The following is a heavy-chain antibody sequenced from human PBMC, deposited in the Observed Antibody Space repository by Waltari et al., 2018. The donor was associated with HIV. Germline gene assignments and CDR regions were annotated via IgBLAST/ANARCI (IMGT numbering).Heavy chain of an antibody. V-gene: IGHV4-38-2*02. J-gene: IGHJ4*02. D-gene: IGHD5-12*01. CDR3: ARGGPRSPVDY. CDR1: GYSISSGYY. CDR2: IYHSGST. Sequence: QVQLQESGPGLVKPSETLSLTCTVSGYSISSGYYWGWIRQPPGKGLEWIGSIYHSGSTYSNPSLKSRVTISVDTSKNQFSLKLSSVTAADTAVYYCARGGPRSPVDYWGQGTLVTVSS.